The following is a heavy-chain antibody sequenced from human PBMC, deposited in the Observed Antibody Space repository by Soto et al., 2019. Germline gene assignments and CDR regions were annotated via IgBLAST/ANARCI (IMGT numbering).Heavy chain of an antibody. V-gene: IGHV4-4*02. Sequence: QVQLQESGPGLVKPSGTLSLTCAVSGGSISSSNWWSWVRQPPGKGLEWIGEIYHSGSTNYNPSHKSRVTISVDKSKTQFSLKLSAVTAADTAVYYCAREKITMKDDAFDIWGEGTMVTVSS. CDR3: AREKITMKDDAFDI. D-gene: IGHD3-22*01. J-gene: IGHJ3*02. CDR1: GGSISSSNW. CDR2: IYHSGST.